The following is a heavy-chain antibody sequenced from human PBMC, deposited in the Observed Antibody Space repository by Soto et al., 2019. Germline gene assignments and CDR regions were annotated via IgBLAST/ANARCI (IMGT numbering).Heavy chain of an antibody. V-gene: IGHV1-18*04. Sequence: ASVKVSCKASGYIFTGYYMHWVRQAPGQGLEWMGWISAYNGNTNYAQKLQGRVTMTTDTSTSTAYMELRSLRSDDTAVYYCARDRGIAAAGTRASDIWGQGTMVTVSS. CDR1: GYIFTGYY. CDR3: ARDRGIAAAGTRASDI. D-gene: IGHD6-13*01. J-gene: IGHJ3*02. CDR2: ISAYNGNT.